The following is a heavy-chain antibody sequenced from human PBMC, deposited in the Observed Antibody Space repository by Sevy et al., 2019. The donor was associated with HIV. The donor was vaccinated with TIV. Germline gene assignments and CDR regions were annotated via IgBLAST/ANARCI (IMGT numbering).Heavy chain of an antibody. D-gene: IGHD6-13*01. Sequence: GGSLRLSCAASGFTFSDHYMEWVRQAPGNGLEWVGRTRNKADSYSTEYAASVKGRFTISRDDSKNSLYLQMNSLKTEDTAVYYCSTHAGIAAAGRVFDYSGQGTMVTVSS. CDR2: TRNKADSYST. CDR1: GFTFSDHY. CDR3: STHAGIAAAGRVFDY. V-gene: IGHV3-72*01. J-gene: IGHJ4*02.